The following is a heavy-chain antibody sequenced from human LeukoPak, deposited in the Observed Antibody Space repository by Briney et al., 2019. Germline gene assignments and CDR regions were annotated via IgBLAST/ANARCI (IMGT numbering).Heavy chain of an antibody. CDR1: GFAFSNYW. Sequence: GGSLRLFCAVSGFAFSNYWMGWVRQAPGKGLEWVANIKKDGSENYYVDSVKGRFTISRDNAKNSLYLQMHSLRAEDTAVYYCARVAYCGGDCSNYFDYWGQGTLVTVSS. J-gene: IGHJ4*02. V-gene: IGHV3-7*01. CDR3: ARVAYCGGDCSNYFDY. CDR2: IKKDGSEN. D-gene: IGHD2-21*02.